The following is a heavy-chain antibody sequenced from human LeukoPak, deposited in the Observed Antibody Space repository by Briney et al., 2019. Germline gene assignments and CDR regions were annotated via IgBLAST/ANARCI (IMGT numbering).Heavy chain of an antibody. J-gene: IGHJ6*04. V-gene: IGHV4-34*01. Sequence: SETLSLTCAVYGGSFSGYYWSWIRQPPGKGLEWIGEINHSGSTNYNPSLKSRVTISVDTSKNQFSLKLSSVTAADTAVYYCARLGYCSGGRCSVYYYYYGMDVWGKGTTVTVSS. CDR3: ARLGYCSGGRCSVYYYYYGMDV. CDR1: GGSFSGYY. D-gene: IGHD2-15*01. CDR2: INHSGST.